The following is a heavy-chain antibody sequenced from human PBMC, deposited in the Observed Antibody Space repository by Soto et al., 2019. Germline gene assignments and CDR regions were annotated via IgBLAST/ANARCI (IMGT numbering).Heavy chain of an antibody. D-gene: IGHD3-10*01. CDR2: TYYRSRWYN. Sequence: SQTLSLTCAISGDSVSSNSATWSWIRQSPSRGLEWLGRTYYRSRWYNDYAQSVKSRITINPDTSKNHFFLQLSSVTPEDTAVYYCARERGFLSEAFDIWGRGTVVTVSS. V-gene: IGHV6-1*01. J-gene: IGHJ3*02. CDR1: GDSVSSNSAT. CDR3: ARERGFLSEAFDI.